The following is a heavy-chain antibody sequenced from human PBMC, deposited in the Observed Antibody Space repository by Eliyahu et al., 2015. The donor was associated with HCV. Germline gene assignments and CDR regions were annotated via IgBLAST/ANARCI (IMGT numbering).Heavy chain of an antibody. D-gene: IGHD5-12*01. Sequence: EVQLVESGGVVVQPGGSLRLSCAASGFTFDDYTMNWVRQAPGKGLEWVSLISWDGGSTYYADSVKGRFTISRDNSKNSLYLQMNSLRTEDTALYYCAKDMGNSGYGEAFDIWGQGTMVTVSS. J-gene: IGHJ3*02. CDR3: AKDMGNSGYGEAFDI. V-gene: IGHV3-43*01. CDR1: GFTFDDYT. CDR2: ISWDGGST.